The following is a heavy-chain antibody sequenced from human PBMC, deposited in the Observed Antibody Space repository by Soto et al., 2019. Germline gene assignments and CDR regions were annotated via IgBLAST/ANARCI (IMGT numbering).Heavy chain of an antibody. Sequence: PGGSLRLSCAASGFTFSSYWMSWVRQAPGKGLEWVANIKQDGSEKYYVDSVKGRFTISRDNAKNSLYLQMNSLRAEDTAVYYCASYGSSSWYEGTIWYYYGMDVWGQGTTVTVSS. V-gene: IGHV3-7*05. CDR3: ASYGSSSWYEGTIWYYYGMDV. D-gene: IGHD6-13*01. CDR1: GFTFSSYW. CDR2: IKQDGSEK. J-gene: IGHJ6*02.